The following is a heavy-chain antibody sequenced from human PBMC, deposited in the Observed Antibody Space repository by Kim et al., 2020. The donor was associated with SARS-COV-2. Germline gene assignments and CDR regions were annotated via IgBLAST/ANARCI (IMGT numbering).Heavy chain of an antibody. CDR1: GGSFSGYY. CDR2: INHSGST. J-gene: IGHJ3*01. Sequence: SETLSLTCAVYGGSFSGYYWSWIRQPPGKGLEWIGEINHSGSTNYNPSLKSRVTISVDTSKNQFSLKLSSVTAADTAVYYCARGDFSCSSTSCLRGGAF. CDR3: ARGDFSCSSTSCLRGGAF. D-gene: IGHD2-2*01. V-gene: IGHV4-34*01.